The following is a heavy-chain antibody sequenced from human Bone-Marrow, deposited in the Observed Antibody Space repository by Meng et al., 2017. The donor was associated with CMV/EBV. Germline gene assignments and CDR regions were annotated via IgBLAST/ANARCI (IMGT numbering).Heavy chain of an antibody. V-gene: IGHV4-39*07. CDR1: GGSISSSSYY. CDR3: ARDESGYDYEAGFDY. Sequence: GSLRLSCTVSGGSISSSSYYWGWIRQPPGKGLEWIGSIYYSGSTYYNPSLKSRVTISVDTSKNQFSLKLSSVTAADTAVYYCARDESGYDYEAGFDYWGQGTRVTVSS. CDR2: IYYSGST. D-gene: IGHD5-12*01. J-gene: IGHJ4*02.